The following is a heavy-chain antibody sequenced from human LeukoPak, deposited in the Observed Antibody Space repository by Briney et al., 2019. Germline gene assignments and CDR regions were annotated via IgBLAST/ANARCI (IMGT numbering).Heavy chain of an antibody. CDR3: ARHRRRDSSSSVDS. CDR2: IYTSGST. V-gene: IGHV4-4*09. J-gene: IGHJ4*02. Sequence: SETLSLTCTVSGGSISSYYWSWVRQPPGKGLEWVGYIYTSGSTNYNPSLKSRVTMSVDTSKNQFSLKLSSVTAADTAVYYCARHRRRDSSSSVDSWGQGTLVTVSS. CDR1: GGSISSYY. D-gene: IGHD6-6*01.